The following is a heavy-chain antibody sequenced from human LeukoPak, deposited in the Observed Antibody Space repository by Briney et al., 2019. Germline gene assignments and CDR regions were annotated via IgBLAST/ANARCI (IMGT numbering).Heavy chain of an antibody. D-gene: IGHD1-1*01. Sequence: GGSLRLSCAASGFTFSTYSMNWVRQAPGKGLEWVSYLRSSPSTITYADSVKGRFTISRDNSKNTLYLQMNSLRAEDTAVYYCAKEFSGTTADDYYYYMDVWGKGTTVTISS. CDR3: AKEFSGTTADDYYYYMDV. CDR1: GFTFSTYS. J-gene: IGHJ6*03. CDR2: LRSSPSTI. V-gene: IGHV3-48*01.